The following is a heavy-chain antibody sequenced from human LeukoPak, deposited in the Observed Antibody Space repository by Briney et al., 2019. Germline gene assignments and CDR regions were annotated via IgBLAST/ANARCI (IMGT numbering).Heavy chain of an antibody. J-gene: IGHJ6*02. D-gene: IGHD2-15*01. V-gene: IGHV1-2*02. Sequence: ASVKVSCKASGYTFTGYYMHWVRQAPGQGLEWMGWINPNSGGTNYAQKFQGRVTMTRDTSISTAYMELSRLRSDDTAAYYCARGIRYCSGGSCLTRYYYYYGMDVWGQGTTVTVSS. CDR3: ARGIRYCSGGSCLTRYYYYYGMDV. CDR1: GYTFTGYY. CDR2: INPNSGGT.